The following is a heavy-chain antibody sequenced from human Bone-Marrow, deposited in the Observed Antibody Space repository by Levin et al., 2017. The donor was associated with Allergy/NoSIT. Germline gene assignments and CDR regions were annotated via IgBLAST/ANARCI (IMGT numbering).Heavy chain of an antibody. V-gene: IGHV1-2*02. CDR1: GYTFNHYY. CDR2: INPHSGDT. CDR3: ARDVVLDGSTSLSYFDY. D-gene: IGHD2-15*01. J-gene: IGHJ4*01. Sequence: GASVKVSCKASGYTFNHYYIHWVRQAPGQGLEWMGWINPHSGDTKFAQRFQGRVTMTRDTSISTVYMELSRLTSDDTAVYYCARDVVLDGSTSLSYFDYWGQGTLVTVSS.